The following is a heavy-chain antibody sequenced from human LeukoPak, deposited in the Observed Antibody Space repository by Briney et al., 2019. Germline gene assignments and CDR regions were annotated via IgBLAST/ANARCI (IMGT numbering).Heavy chain of an antibody. V-gene: IGHV4-4*09. CDR2: IYNSEST. CDR3: ARFHSGPGGWYVLWYFDL. Sequence: PSETLSLTCTVSGGFVSSYHWSWIRQPPGKGLEGIGYIYNSESTKHNSSLESRVTLSVDTSKNQLFLNLTSVTAEDTAVYYCARFHSGPGGWYVLWYFDLWGRGTLVTVSS. J-gene: IGHJ2*01. CDR1: GGFVSSYH. D-gene: IGHD6-19*01.